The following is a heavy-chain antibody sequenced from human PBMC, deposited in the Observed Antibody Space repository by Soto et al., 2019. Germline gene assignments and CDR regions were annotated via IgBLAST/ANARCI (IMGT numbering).Heavy chain of an antibody. D-gene: IGHD3-10*01. CDR2: IIPIFGTA. V-gene: IGHV1-69*13. CDR3: ARVSGSGSRNAFDI. J-gene: IGHJ3*02. CDR1: GGTFSSYA. Sequence: SVKVSCKASGGTFSSYAISWVRQAPGQGLEWMGGIIPIFGTANYAQKFQGRVTITADESTSTAYMELSSLRSEDTAVYYCARVSGSGSRNAFDIWGKGTMVTVSS.